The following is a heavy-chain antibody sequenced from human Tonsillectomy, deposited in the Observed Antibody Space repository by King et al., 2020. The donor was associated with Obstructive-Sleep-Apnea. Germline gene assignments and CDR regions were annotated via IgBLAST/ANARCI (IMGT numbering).Heavy chain of an antibody. CDR2: ISWDSGNI. CDR3: AKDMGFDTGGGFDY. CDR1: GFNLDDYA. D-gene: IGHD1-26*01. J-gene: IGHJ4*02. V-gene: IGHV3-9*01. Sequence: QLVQSGGGLVQPGRSLRLSCAASGFNLDDYAIHCVRQVPGKGLEWVSGISWDSGNIGYADSVKGRFTLHRDNAKNSLYLQMNSLRAEDTASSYCAKDMGFDTGGGFDYWGQGALVTVFS.